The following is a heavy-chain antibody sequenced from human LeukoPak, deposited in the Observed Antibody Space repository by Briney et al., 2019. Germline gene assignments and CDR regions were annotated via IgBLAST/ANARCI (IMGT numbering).Heavy chain of an antibody. D-gene: IGHD3-10*01. Sequence: ASVKVSCKASGYTFTGYYMHWVRQAPGQGLEWMGWINPKSGGTNYAQKFQGRVTMTRDTSISTAYMELSRLRSDDTAVYYCARGLSYYYGAGRPENWFDPWGQGTLVTVSS. CDR2: INPKSGGT. CDR3: ARGLSYYYGAGRPENWFDP. J-gene: IGHJ5*02. V-gene: IGHV1-2*02. CDR1: GYTFTGYY.